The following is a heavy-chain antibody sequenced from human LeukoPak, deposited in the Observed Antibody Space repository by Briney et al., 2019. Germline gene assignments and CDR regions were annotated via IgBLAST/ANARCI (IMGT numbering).Heavy chain of an antibody. Sequence: GGSLRLSCVASGFTLSNYWMSWVRQAPGMGLEWVASIKQDGSEKNYVDSVKGRFTISRDNAKNSAYLQMNSLRAEDTAVYYCAKVASEVAALYYFDYWGQGTLVTVSS. V-gene: IGHV3-7*03. J-gene: IGHJ4*02. CDR3: AKVASEVAALYYFDY. CDR2: IKQDGSEK. D-gene: IGHD2-15*01. CDR1: GFTLSNYW.